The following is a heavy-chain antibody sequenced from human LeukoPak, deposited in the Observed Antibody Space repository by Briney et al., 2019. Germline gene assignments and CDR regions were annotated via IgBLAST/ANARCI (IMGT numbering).Heavy chain of an antibody. CDR2: ISTSSSNI. V-gene: IGHV3-21*01. CDR3: TSSIQPTGTTGYLFDY. D-gene: IGHD1-7*01. J-gene: IGHJ4*02. Sequence: SGRSPTPSLAASALTFSSSGVNWVRQAPGKGRGWVSSISTSSSNIYYADPVKGRFTISRDNAKNSLYLQMNGLRAEDTAVYYCTSSIQPTGTTGYLFDYWGQGTLVTVSS. CDR1: ALTFSSSG.